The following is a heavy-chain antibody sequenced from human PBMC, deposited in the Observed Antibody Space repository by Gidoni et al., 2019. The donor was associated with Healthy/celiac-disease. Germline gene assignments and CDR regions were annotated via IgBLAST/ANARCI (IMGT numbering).Heavy chain of an antibody. D-gene: IGHD2-2*01. CDR1: GFTFSSYS. Sequence: EVQLVESGGGLVKPGGSLRLSCAASGFTFSSYSMNWVRQAPGKGLEWVSSISSSSSYIYYADSVKGRVTISRDNAKNSLYLQMNSLRAEDTAVYYCARAPGSTDFDYWGQGTLVTVSS. CDR3: ARAPGSTDFDY. CDR2: ISSSSSYI. J-gene: IGHJ4*02. V-gene: IGHV3-21*01.